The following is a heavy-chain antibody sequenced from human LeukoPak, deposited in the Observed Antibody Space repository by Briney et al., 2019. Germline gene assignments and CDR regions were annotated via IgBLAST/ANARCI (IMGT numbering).Heavy chain of an antibody. V-gene: IGHV3-23*01. Sequence: GGCLRLSSAASGFTFSSYAMSWVRQAPGKGLEWVSAISGSGGSTYYGDSVKGRLTISRDNSKNTLYMQMNRLRAEGPAINYNAKARKSQLVRGSKPNGFDYWGQGTLVTVSS. D-gene: IGHD3-10*01. CDR3: AKARKSQLVRGSKPNGFDY. CDR2: ISGSGGST. CDR1: GFTFSSYA. J-gene: IGHJ4*02.